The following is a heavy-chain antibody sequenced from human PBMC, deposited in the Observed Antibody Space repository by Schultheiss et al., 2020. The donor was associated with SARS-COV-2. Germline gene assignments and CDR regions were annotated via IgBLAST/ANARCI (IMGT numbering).Heavy chain of an antibody. J-gene: IGHJ4*02. D-gene: IGHD3-22*01. CDR3: ARDENYYDSSGYFDY. V-gene: IGHV3-74*01. CDR2: INSDGSST. Sequence: GGSLRLSYAASGFTFSSYWMHWVRQAPGKGLVWVSRINSDGSSTSYADSVKGRFTISRDNAKNTLYLQMNSLRAEDTAVYYCARDENYYDSSGYFDYWGQGTLVTVSS. CDR1: GFTFSSYW.